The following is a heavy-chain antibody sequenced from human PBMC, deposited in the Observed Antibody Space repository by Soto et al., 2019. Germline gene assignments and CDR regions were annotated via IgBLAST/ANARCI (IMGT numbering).Heavy chain of an antibody. J-gene: IGHJ4*02. CDR2: INAGNGNT. CDR3: ARPKDYDDCLDL. CDR1: GYGFTWIN. V-gene: IGHV1-3*01. Sequence: ASVEVCCKASGYGFTWINIHWVRQAPGQRLEWMGWINAGNGNTKYSQKFQGRVTFTRDTSANTAYMELSSLISEDTAVYYCARPKDYDDCLDLWGQGTLVSVSS. D-gene: IGHD3-22*01.